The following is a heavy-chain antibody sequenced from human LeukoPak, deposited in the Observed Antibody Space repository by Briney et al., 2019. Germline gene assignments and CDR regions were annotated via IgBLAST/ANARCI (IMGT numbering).Heavy chain of an antibody. D-gene: IGHD1-1*01. Sequence: GGSLRLSCAASGLTFSSYAMSWVRQAPGKGLEWVSGISGSGGSTYYADSVKGRFTIPRDNSKNTLYLQMNSLRAEDTAVYYCAKVATGKKAQDAFDIWGQGTMVTVSS. CDR3: AKVATGKKAQDAFDI. J-gene: IGHJ3*02. CDR1: GLTFSSYA. CDR2: ISGSGGST. V-gene: IGHV3-23*01.